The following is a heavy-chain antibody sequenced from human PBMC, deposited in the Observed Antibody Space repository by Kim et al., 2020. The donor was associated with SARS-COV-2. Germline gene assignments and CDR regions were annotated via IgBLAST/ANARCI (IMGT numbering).Heavy chain of an antibody. J-gene: IGHJ6*02. CDR1: GFIFSGFW. Sequence: GGSLRLSCAASGFIFSGFWMHWVRQAPGKGLVWVSRIHSDGSSTSYADSVKGRFTISRHNAMNTLYLQVNSLRGEDTGVYYCARGHYYAMEVWGQGTTVT. CDR2: IHSDGSST. V-gene: IGHV3-74*01. CDR3: ARGHYYAMEV.